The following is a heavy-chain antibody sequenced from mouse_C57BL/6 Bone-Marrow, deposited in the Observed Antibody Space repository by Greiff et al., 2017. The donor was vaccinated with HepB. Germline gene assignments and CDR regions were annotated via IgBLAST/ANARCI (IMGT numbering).Heavy chain of an antibody. CDR1: GYSITSGYY. V-gene: IGHV3-6*01. Sequence: EVKLQESGPGLVKPSQSLSLTCSVTGYSITSGYYWNWIRQFPGNKLEWMGYISYDGSNNYNPSLKNRISITRDTSKNQFFLKLNSVTTEDTATYYCARDRYYGSYYAMDYWGQGTSVTVSS. D-gene: IGHD1-1*01. CDR2: ISYDGSN. J-gene: IGHJ4*01. CDR3: ARDRYYGSYYAMDY.